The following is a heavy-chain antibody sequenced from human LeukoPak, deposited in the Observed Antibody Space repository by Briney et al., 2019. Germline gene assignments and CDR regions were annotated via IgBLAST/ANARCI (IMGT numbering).Heavy chain of an antibody. J-gene: IGHJ4*02. Sequence: SVKVSCKASGGTFSSYAISWVRQAPGQGLEWMGGIIPIFGTANSAQKFQGRVTITADESTSTAYMELSSRRSEDTALYYGARSHSGSLRDFDYWGQGTLVTVSS. CDR1: GGTFSSYA. D-gene: IGHD1-26*01. CDR2: IIPIFGTA. V-gene: IGHV1-69*01. CDR3: ARSHSGSLRDFDY.